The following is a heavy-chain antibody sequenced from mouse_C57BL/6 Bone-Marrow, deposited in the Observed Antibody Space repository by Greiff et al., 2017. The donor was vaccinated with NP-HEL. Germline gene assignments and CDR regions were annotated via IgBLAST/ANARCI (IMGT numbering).Heavy chain of an antibody. CDR2: ISYSGST. J-gene: IGHJ3*01. D-gene: IGHD2-1*01. V-gene: IGHV3-1*01. CDR1: GYSITSGYD. Sequence: EVKLMESGPGMVKPSQSLSLTCTVTGYSITSGYDWHWIRHFPGNKLEWMGYISYSGSTNYNPSLKSRISITHDTSKNHFFLKLNSVTTEDTATYYCAREADGNYGGGFAYWGQGTLVTVSA. CDR3: AREADGNYGGGFAY.